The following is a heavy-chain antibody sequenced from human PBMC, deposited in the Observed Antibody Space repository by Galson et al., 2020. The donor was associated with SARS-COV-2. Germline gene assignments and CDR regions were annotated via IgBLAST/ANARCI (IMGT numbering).Heavy chain of an antibody. V-gene: IGHV3-15*01. CDR1: GFNFANVW. D-gene: IGHD2-2*01. CDR2: IKTNSDFGTI. Sequence: GGSLRLSCEASGFNFANVWMSWVRQAPGRGLEWVGRIKTNSDFGTIDYAAAVEGRFTISRHDSKNTLYLVINSLKAEDTAVYYCATDVGYCFSTGCSHPGDFYYGMDVWGQGTTVTVSS. J-gene: IGHJ6*02. CDR3: ATDVGYCFSTGCSHPGDFYYGMDV.